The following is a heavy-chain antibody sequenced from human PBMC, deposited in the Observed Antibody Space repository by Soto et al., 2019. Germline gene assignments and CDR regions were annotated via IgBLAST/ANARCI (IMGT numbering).Heavy chain of an antibody. V-gene: IGHV3-49*04. D-gene: IGHD3-10*01. CDR3: TRAPRVRGVIIWYDAFDN. CDR1: GFTFGDYA. J-gene: IGHJ3*02. CDR2: IRSKAYGGTT. Sequence: QPGGSLRLSCTASGFTFGDYAMSWVRQAPGKGLEWVGFIRSKAYGGTTEYAASVKGRFTISRDDSKSIAYLQMNSLKTEDTAVYYCTRAPRVRGVIIWYDAFDNWGQGTMVTVSS.